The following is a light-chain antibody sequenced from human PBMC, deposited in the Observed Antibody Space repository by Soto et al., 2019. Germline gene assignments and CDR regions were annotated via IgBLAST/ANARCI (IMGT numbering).Light chain of an antibody. CDR3: CSYVGSYTSV. J-gene: IGLJ2*01. CDR1: SSDVGGYNY. V-gene: IGLV2-11*01. Sequence: QSVLTQPRSVSGSPGQSVTISCTGSSSDVGGYNYVSWYQQHPGKAPKLMIYDVSKRPSGVPDRFSGSKSGNTASLTISGLQAEDEAEYYCCSYVGSYTSVFGGGTKLTVL. CDR2: DVS.